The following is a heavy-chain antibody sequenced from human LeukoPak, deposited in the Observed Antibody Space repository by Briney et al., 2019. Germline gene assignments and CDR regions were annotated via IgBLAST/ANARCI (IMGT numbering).Heavy chain of an antibody. V-gene: IGHV1-2*04. D-gene: IGHD3-10*01. Sequence: ASVKVSCKASGYTFTGYYMHWVRQAPGQGLEWMGWINPNSGGTNYAQKFQGWVTMTRDTSISTAYMELSRLRSDDTAVYYCARGSLFYRGSGKLVDYWGQGTLVTVSS. CDR2: INPNSGGT. J-gene: IGHJ4*02. CDR1: GYTFTGYY. CDR3: ARGSLFYRGSGKLVDY.